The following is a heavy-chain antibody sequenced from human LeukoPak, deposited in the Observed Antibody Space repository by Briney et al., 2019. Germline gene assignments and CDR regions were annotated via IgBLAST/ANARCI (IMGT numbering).Heavy chain of an antibody. D-gene: IGHD3-22*01. Sequence: PVKVSCKASGGTFSSYAISWVRQAPGQGLEWMGGIIPIFGTANYAQKFQGRVTITADKSTSTAYMELSSLRSEDTAVYYCARARGVYYDRWFDYWGQGTLVTVSS. V-gene: IGHV1-69*06. CDR2: IIPIFGTA. CDR1: GGTFSSYA. J-gene: IGHJ4*02. CDR3: ARARGVYYDRWFDY.